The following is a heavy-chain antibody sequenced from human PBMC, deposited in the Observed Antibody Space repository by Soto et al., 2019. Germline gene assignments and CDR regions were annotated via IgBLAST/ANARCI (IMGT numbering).Heavy chain of an antibody. CDR3: ARGLAYGDYGWLDP. V-gene: IGHV3-11*01. J-gene: IGHJ5*02. CDR1: EFTFSDYY. D-gene: IGHD4-17*01. CDR2: ISNSGSTI. Sequence: QVQLVEAGGGLVKPGGSLRLSCAASEFTFSDYYMTWIRQAPGKGLEWVSYISNSGSTIYYADSVKGRFTISRDNAKNSLYLQMNSPRAEDTAVYYCARGLAYGDYGWLDPWGQGTLVTVSP.